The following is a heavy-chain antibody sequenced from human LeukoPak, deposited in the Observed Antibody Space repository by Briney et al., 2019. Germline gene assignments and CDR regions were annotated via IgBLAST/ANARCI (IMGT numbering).Heavy chain of an antibody. J-gene: IGHJ6*02. CDR2: ISSSSSYI. CDR3: ARDCCSGGSCPPILDYYYGMGV. D-gene: IGHD2-15*01. V-gene: IGHV3-21*01. Sequence: PGGSLRLSCAASGFTFSSYSMNWVRQAPGKGLEWVSSISSSSSYIYYADSVKGRFTISRDNAKNSLYLQMNSLRAEDTAVYYCARDCCSGGSCPPILDYYYGMGVWGQGTTVTVSS. CDR1: GFTFSSYS.